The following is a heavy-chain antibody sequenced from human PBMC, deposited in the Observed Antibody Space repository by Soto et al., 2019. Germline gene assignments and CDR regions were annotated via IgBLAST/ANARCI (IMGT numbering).Heavy chain of an antibody. V-gene: IGHV4-31*03. CDR3: ASLKTSFGVINQSWFDP. CDR1: GDSINSDDFY. CDR2: ISYSGNN. J-gene: IGHJ5*02. D-gene: IGHD3-3*01. Sequence: SETLSLTCIVSGDSINSDDFYWTWIRQHPGKGLEWIGYISYSGNNYYNPSLKSRVTISIDTSTNQFSLSLSSVTAADTAVYYCASLKTSFGVINQSWFDPWGQGTLVTVSS.